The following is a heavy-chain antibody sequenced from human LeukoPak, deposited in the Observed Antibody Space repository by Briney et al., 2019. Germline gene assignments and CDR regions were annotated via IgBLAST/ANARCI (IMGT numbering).Heavy chain of an antibody. D-gene: IGHD6-13*01. CDR2: IYYSGST. CDR1: GGSISSYY. CDR3: ARADSSSWFD. J-gene: IGHJ4*02. V-gene: IGHV4-59*01. Sequence: MSSETLSLTCTVSGGSISSYYWSWIRQPPGKGLEWIGYIYYSGSTNYNPSLKSRVTISVDTSKNQFSLKLSSVTAADTAVYYCARADSSSWFDWGQGTLVTVSS.